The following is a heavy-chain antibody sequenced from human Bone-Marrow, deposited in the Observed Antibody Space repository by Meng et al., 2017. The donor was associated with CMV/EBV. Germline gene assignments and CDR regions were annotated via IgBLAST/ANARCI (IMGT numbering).Heavy chain of an antibody. CDR2: ISAYNGNT. J-gene: IGHJ4*02. V-gene: IGHV1-18*01. CDR3: ARDVPTYYDFWSGPHAFDY. CDR1: GYTFTSYG. Sequence: ASVKVSCKASGYTFTSYGISWVRQAPGQGLEWMGWISAYNGNTNYAQKLQGRVTMTTDTSTSTAYMELRSLRSDDTAVYYCARDVPTYYDFWSGPHAFDYWGQGTRVTGSS. D-gene: IGHD3-3*01.